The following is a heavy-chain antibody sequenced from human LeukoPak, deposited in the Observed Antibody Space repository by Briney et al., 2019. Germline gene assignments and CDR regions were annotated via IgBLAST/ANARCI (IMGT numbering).Heavy chain of an antibody. J-gene: IGHJ4*02. CDR2: INPNSGGT. CDR1: GFTFTAYY. Sequence: ASVKVSCKASGFTFTAYYMHWVRQAPGQGLEWMGWINPNSGGTNYAQKFQGRVTMTRDTSASTAYMALSSVRSEDIAVYYCARARAIEGAAGFDYWGQGTLVTVSS. V-gene: IGHV1-2*02. D-gene: IGHD1-26*01. CDR3: ARARAIEGAAGFDY.